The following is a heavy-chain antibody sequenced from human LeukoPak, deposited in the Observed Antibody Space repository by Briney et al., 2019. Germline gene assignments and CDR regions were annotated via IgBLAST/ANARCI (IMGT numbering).Heavy chain of an antibody. D-gene: IGHD6-13*01. J-gene: IGHJ4*01. Sequence: GGSLRLSCAASGFTFSGSAMHWVRQASGKGLEWVGRIRSKANSYATEYAASVKGRFTISRDDSKNTAYLQMNSLKTEDTAVYYCTSLIAAAVIWGHGSLVTVSS. CDR3: TSLIAAAVI. CDR1: GFTFSGSA. CDR2: IRSKANSYAT. V-gene: IGHV3-73*01.